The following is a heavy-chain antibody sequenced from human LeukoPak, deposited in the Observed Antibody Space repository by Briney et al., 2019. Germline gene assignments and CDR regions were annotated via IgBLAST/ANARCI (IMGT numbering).Heavy chain of an antibody. V-gene: IGHV4-4*07. D-gene: IGHD3-22*01. CDR1: GGSISSYY. CDR3: ARDPYYYDSSGYYLNYFDY. Sequence: PSETLSLTCTVSGGSISSYYWSWIRQPAGKGLEWIGRIYTSGSTNYNPSLKSRVTISVDTSKNQFSLKLSSVTAADTAVYYCARDPYYYDSSGYYLNYFDYWGQGTLVTVSS. CDR2: IYTSGST. J-gene: IGHJ4*02.